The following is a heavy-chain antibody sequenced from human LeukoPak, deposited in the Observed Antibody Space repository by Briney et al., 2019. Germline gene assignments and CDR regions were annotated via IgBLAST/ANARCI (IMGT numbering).Heavy chain of an antibody. CDR2: IDPGDSNT. CDR3: ARYPRGGRRDGCSGGIGVVY. V-gene: IGHV5-51*01. J-gene: IGHJ4*02. D-gene: IGHD2-15*01. Sequence: GESLKISCKGSGYSFTSYWIAWVRQMPGKGLEWMGVIDPGDSNTKYSPSFHGQVTISADKSTSTAYLQWSSLKASDTAIYYCARYPRGGRRDGCSGGIGVVYWGRGTVVTVSS. CDR1: GYSFTSYW.